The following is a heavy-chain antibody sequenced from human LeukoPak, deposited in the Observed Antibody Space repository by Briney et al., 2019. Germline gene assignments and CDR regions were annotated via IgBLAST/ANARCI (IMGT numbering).Heavy chain of an antibody. CDR2: ISWNSGSI. J-gene: IGHJ4*02. V-gene: IGHV3-9*01. CDR1: GFTFDDYA. CDR3: AKAPIFRGPFDY. Sequence: GGSLRLSCAASGFTFDDYAMHWVRQAPGKGLEWVSGISWNSGSIGYADSVKGRFTISRDNAKNSLYLQMNSLRAEDTALYYCAKAPIFRGPFDYWGQGTLVTVSS. D-gene: IGHD3-3*01.